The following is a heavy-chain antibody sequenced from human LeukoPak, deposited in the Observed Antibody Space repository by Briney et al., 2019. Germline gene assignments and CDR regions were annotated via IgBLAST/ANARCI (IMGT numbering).Heavy chain of an antibody. Sequence: GGSLTLSCAASGFSFSMYSMSWLRPAPGKGLEWVANINQDGSEKYYVDSGKGRFTISRDNDKKSMYLQMNSLRPEDTAVYYCARLTSSSWYSPYYYYYYYMDVWGKGTTVTISS. CDR2: INQDGSEK. CDR3: ARLTSSSWYSPYYYYYYYMDV. CDR1: GFSFSMYS. J-gene: IGHJ6*03. V-gene: IGHV3-7*01. D-gene: IGHD6-13*01.